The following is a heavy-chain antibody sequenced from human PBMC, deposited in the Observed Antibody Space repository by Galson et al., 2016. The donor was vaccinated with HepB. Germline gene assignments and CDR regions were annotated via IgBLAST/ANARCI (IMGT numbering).Heavy chain of an antibody. J-gene: IGHJ4*02. V-gene: IGHV4-34*01. CDR2: VYHTGTT. D-gene: IGHD7-27*01. CDR1: GGSFSDYY. CDR3: ATSHRGLGPTDY. Sequence: SETLSLTCAISGGSFSDYYWSWFRQPPGKGLEWIGEVYHTGTTYFAPSLKSRLSISVDTSNNQVSLRLRSVTAADMAVYYCATSHRGLGPTDYWGREPWSSSPQ.